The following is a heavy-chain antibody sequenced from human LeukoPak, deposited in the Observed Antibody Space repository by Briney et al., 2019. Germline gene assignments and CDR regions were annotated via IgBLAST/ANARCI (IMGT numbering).Heavy chain of an antibody. CDR3: ATRVGYCSGGSCYSDIRFDY. Sequence: TFSXXAISWVRQAPGQGLEWMGRIIPILGIANYAQKFQGRVTITADKSTSTAYMELSSLRSEDTAVYYCATRVGYCSGGSCYSDIRFDYWGQGTLVTVSS. CDR2: IIPILGIA. CDR1: TFSXXA. D-gene: IGHD2-15*01. V-gene: IGHV1-69*04. J-gene: IGHJ4*02.